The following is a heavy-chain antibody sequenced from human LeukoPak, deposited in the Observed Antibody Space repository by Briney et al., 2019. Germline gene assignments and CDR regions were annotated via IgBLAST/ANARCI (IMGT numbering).Heavy chain of an antibody. D-gene: IGHD5-12*01. CDR1: GFTFSTYS. V-gene: IGHV3-48*01. Sequence: GGSLRLSCAASGFTFSTYSMNWVRQAPGKGLEWVSYISVGSSIIYYADSVKGRFTISRDNAKNSLYLQMNSLRAEDTAVYYCARVWSGYEIHHMDVWGKGTTVTVSS. J-gene: IGHJ6*03. CDR2: ISVGSSII. CDR3: ARVWSGYEIHHMDV.